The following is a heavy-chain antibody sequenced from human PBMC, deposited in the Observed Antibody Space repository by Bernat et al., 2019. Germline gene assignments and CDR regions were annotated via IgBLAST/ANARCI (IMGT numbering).Heavy chain of an antibody. CDR1: GFTFSASA. V-gene: IGHV3-73*02. CDR2: IRSKGNSDAT. D-gene: IGHD2-21*01. CDR3: ISRRYCGGDCYFDY. J-gene: IGHJ4*02. Sequence: EVQLVESGGGLVQPGGSLKLSCAASGFTFSASAMHWVRQASGRGLEWVGRIRSKGNSDATTYAASVQGRFTISRDDLKDTAYLQMNSLKAEDTAVYYCISRRYCGGDCYFDYWGQGTLVTVSS.